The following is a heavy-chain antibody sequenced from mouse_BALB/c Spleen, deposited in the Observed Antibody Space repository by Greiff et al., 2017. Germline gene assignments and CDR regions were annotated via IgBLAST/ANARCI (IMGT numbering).Heavy chain of an antibody. J-gene: IGHJ2*01. CDR2: IDPANGNT. CDR3: ARGITTATNY. V-gene: IGHV14-3*02. Sequence: EVQLQESGAELVKPGASVKLSCTASGFNIKDTYMHLVKQRPEQGLEWIGRIDPANGNTKYDPKFQGKATITADTSSNTAYLQLSSLTSEDTAVYYCARGITTATNYWGQGTTLTVSS. D-gene: IGHD1-2*01. CDR1: GFNIKDTY.